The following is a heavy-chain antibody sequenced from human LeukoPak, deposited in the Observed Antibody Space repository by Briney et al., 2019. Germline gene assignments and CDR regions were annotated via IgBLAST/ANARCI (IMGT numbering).Heavy chain of an antibody. Sequence: VKVSCKASGGTFSSYTISWVRQAPGQGLEWMGRIIPILGIANYAQKFQGRVTITADKSTSTAYMELSSLRSEDTAVYYCASGRFGPDYYYYYMDVWGKGTTVTVSS. D-gene: IGHD3-10*01. CDR2: IIPILGIA. V-gene: IGHV1-69*02. CDR1: GGTFSSYT. J-gene: IGHJ6*03. CDR3: ASGRFGPDYYYYYMDV.